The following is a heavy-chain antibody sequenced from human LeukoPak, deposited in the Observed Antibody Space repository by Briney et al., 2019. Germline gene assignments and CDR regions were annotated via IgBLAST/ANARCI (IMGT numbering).Heavy chain of an antibody. CDR1: GFTLSSYS. CDR2: ITTRSSTI. V-gene: IGHV3-48*04. CDR3: TRGTYNMDV. D-gene: IGHD3-16*01. J-gene: IGHJ6*03. Sequence: PGGSLRLSCAASGFTLSSYSMNWVRQAPGKGLEWVSYITTRSSTIYDVDSVKGRFTIYRDNAKNSLYLQMNSLRAEDKAVYYCTRGTYNMDVWGKGTTVTVSS.